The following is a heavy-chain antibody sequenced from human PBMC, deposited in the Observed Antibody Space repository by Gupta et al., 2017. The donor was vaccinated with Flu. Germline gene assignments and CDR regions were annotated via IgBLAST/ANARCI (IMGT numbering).Heavy chain of an antibody. D-gene: IGHD3-3*01. V-gene: IGHV4-4*07. CDR2: IYASGSI. Sequence: QVQLQESGPGLVKPSETLSLTCTVSGASISRYYWSWIRQPAGKGLEWIGRIYASGSINYNPSLESRLTMSLDTSKNQFSLKLNSVTAADTAVYYCATTYYDFWSDQNTGDYWGRGILVTVSS. CDR3: ATTYYDFWSDQNTGDY. J-gene: IGHJ4*02. CDR1: GASISRYY.